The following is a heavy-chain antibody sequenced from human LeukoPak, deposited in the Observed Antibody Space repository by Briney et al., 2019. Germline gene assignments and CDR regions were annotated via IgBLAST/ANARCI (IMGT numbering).Heavy chain of an antibody. Sequence: PGGSLRLSCAASGFTFDDYGMSWVRQAPGKGLEWVSGINWNGGSTGYADSVKGRFTISRDNAKNSLYLQMNSLRAEDTALYYCATVYYDYYYFDYWGQGTLVTVSS. D-gene: IGHD3-22*01. CDR3: ATVYYDYYYFDY. CDR1: GFTFDDYG. CDR2: INWNGGST. J-gene: IGHJ4*02. V-gene: IGHV3-20*04.